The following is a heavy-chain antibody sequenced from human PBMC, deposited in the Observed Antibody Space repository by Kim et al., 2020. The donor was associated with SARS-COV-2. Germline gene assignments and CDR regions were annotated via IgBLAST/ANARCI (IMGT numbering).Heavy chain of an antibody. D-gene: IGHD1-26*01. CDR2: ITGSDT. CDR1: GFTFRAYA. J-gene: IGHJ4*02. CDR3: AKSPGGYRALNFDY. Sequence: GGSLRLSCAASGFTFRAYAMSWVRQAPGKGLEWVSAITGSDTYYADSVKGRFTISRDNSKNTLYLQMNSLRAEDTALYYCAKSPGGYRALNFDYWGQGTLVTVSS. V-gene: IGHV3-23*01.